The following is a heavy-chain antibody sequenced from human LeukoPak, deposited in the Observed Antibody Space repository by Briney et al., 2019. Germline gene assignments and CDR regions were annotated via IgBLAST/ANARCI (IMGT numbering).Heavy chain of an antibody. J-gene: IGHJ3*02. V-gene: IGHV3-9*01. Sequence: GGSLRLSCAASGFTFDDYAMHWVRQAPGKGLEWVSGISWNSGSIGYADSVKGRFTISRDNAKNSLYLQMNSLRAEDTALYYRAKEFDYYDSSGLAAFDIWGQGTMVTVSS. D-gene: IGHD3-22*01. CDR1: GFTFDDYA. CDR3: AKEFDYYDSSGLAAFDI. CDR2: ISWNSGSI.